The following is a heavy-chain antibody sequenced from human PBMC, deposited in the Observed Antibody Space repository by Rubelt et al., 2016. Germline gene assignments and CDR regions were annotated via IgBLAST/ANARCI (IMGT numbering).Heavy chain of an antibody. CDR3: VSSSLDY. Sequence: GGSLRLSCAASGLTFSIYAMNWVRQAPGKGLEWVSVVSGSGGITYYADSVKGRCTISRDNAKNTLYLQMNSLRAEDTAVYYCVSSSLDYWGQGTLVTVSS. J-gene: IGHJ4*02. CDR2: VSGSGGIT. D-gene: IGHD6-13*01. V-gene: IGHV3-23*01. CDR1: GLTFSIYA.